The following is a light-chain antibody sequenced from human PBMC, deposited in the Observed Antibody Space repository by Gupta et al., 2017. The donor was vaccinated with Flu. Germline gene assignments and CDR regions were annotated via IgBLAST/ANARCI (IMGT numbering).Light chain of an antibody. CDR1: QSGSTD. Sequence: PATLSWSAGERATLPSRVSQSGSTDLGCYQQEPGQATRLINHDASNRATGIAARFGGSGSATVVIITISSLEAEVVGVYCCQQSSNRPSTFGGGTKVEIK. V-gene: IGKV3-11*01. CDR3: QQSSNRPST. CDR2: DAS. J-gene: IGKJ4*01.